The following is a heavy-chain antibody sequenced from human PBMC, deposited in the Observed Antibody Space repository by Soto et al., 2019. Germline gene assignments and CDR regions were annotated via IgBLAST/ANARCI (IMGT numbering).Heavy chain of an antibody. J-gene: IGHJ4*02. CDR2: IDPSDSYT. D-gene: IGHD6-13*01. Sequence: RESLKISCKGSGYSFTSYWISWVRQMPGKGLEWMGRIDPSDSYTNYSPSFQGHVTISADKSTSTAYLQWSSLKASDTATYYCARMMAASGTAFDYWGQGALVTVSS. CDR3: ARMMAASGTAFDY. CDR1: GYSFTSYW. V-gene: IGHV5-10-1*01.